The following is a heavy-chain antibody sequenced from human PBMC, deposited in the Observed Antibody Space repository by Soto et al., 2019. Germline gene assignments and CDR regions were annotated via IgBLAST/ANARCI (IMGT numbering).Heavy chain of an antibody. Sequence: PGGSLRLSCATSGFTFVDYVMSWVRQVPGKGLEWVSGVNWNAAGIGYADSVKGRFTISRDNAKNSLYLQMNSLRAEDTAFYYCARRPSRYCSSTTCYASDYWGLGTLVTVSS. J-gene: IGHJ4*02. CDR3: ARRPSRYCSSTTCYASDY. D-gene: IGHD2-2*01. CDR1: GFTFVDYV. V-gene: IGHV3-20*04. CDR2: VNWNAAGI.